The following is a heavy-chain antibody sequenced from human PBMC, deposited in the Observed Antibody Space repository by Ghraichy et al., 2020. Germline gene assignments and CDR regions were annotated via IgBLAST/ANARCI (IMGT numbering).Heavy chain of an antibody. CDR2: ISGSGGST. V-gene: IGHV3-23*01. Sequence: GESLNISCAASGFTFSSYAMSWVRQAPGKGLEWVSAISGSGGSTYYADSVKGRFTISRDNSKNTLYPQMNSLRAEDTAVYYCAKDPALGYSSSWYDPGPPTLQGYFDYWGQGTLVTVSS. J-gene: IGHJ4*02. CDR1: GFTFSSYA. CDR3: AKDPALGYSSSWYDPGPPTLQGYFDY. D-gene: IGHD6-13*01.